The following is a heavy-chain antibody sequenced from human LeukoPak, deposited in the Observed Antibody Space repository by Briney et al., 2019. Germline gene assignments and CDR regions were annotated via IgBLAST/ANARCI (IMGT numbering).Heavy chain of an antibody. CDR2: INTNTGNP. V-gene: IGHV7-4-1*02. D-gene: IGHD3-3*01. J-gene: IGHJ5*02. CDR1: GYTFTSYA. Sequence: ASVKVSCKASGYTFTSYAMNWVRQAPGQGLEWMGWINTNTGNPTYAQGFTGRFVFSLDTSVSTAYLQISSLKAKDTAVYYCARVITIFGVNWFDPWGQGTLVTVSS. CDR3: ARVITIFGVNWFDP.